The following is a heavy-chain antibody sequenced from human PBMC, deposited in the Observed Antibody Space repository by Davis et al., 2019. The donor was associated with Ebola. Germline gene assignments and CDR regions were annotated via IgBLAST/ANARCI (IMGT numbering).Heavy chain of an antibody. D-gene: IGHD3-9*01. CDR2: LSPSGGST. Sequence: GESLKISCAASGFTFNDYYMSWVRQAPGKGLEWVSGLSPSGGSTYYADSVKGRFTISRDNSKNTLYLQMNSLRAEDTAVYYCAKDLSLRYFDWYFDYWGQGTLVTVSS. CDR3: AKDLSLRYFDWYFDY. V-gene: IGHV3-23*01. J-gene: IGHJ4*02. CDR1: GFTFNDYY.